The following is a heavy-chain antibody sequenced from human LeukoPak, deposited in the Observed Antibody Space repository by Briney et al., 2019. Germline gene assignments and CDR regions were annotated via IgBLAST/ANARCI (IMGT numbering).Heavy chain of an antibody. J-gene: IGHJ4*02. CDR3: ARPYLGWNYPDYFNP. CDR2: IYYSGNT. CDR1: GGSTSSTTYY. V-gene: IGHV4-39*01. D-gene: IGHD1-7*01. Sequence: SETLSLTCIVSGGSTSSTTYYWGWIRQPPGKRLEWIGSIYYSGNTYYNPSLKSRVTISIDTSKNQFSLNLNSVTAADTALYSCARPYLGWNYPDYFNPRGQGTLVTVSS.